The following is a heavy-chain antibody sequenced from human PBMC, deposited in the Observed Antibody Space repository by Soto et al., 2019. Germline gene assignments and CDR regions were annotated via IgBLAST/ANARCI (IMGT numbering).Heavy chain of an antibody. CDR3: ARHVGRKYYYDSSGYFYWYFDL. CDR1: GGSISSSSYY. Sequence: QLQLQESGPGLVKPSETLSLTCTVSGGSISSSSYYWGWIRQPPGKGLEWIGSIYYSGSTYYNPSLKSRVTISVDTSKNQFSLKLSSVTAADTAVYYCARHVGRKYYYDSSGYFYWYFDLWGRGTLVTVSS. D-gene: IGHD3-22*01. V-gene: IGHV4-39*01. CDR2: IYYSGST. J-gene: IGHJ2*01.